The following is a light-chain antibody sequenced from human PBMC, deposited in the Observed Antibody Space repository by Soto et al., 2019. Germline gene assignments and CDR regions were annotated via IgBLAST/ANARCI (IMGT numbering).Light chain of an antibody. Sequence: EIVMTQTPATLSVSQGKRATISYRARQSVRSKLAWYQQKPGQTPRRSIYGASTRATGIPARVSGSGDGTEFTLTIRSLQSEECSVEYCKQYNNWPARTLGQGTKVEI. J-gene: IGKJ1*01. CDR1: QSVRSK. CDR2: GAS. CDR3: KQYNNWPART. V-gene: IGKV3-15*01.